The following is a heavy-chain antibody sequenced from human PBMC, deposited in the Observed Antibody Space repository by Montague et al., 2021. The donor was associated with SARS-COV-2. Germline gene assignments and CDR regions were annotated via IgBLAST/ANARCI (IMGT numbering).Heavy chain of an antibody. V-gene: IGHV2-5*01. D-gene: IGHD3-9*01. J-gene: IGHJ4*02. Sequence: PALVKPTQTLTLTCTFSGFSLSTPNVGVGWIRQPPGKALEWLAVIYSNDEKRYSPSLQSRLTITKDTSKNQVVLSLTYVDPVDTATYYCAHLIRYYDIFTGIPFDYWGQGTQVTVSS. CDR1: GFSLSTPNVG. CDR3: AHLIRYYDIFTGIPFDY. CDR2: IYSNDEK.